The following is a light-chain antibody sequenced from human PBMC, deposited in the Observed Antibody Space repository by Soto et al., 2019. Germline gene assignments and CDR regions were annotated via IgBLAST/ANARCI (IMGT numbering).Light chain of an antibody. CDR3: QQTYRTPFT. J-gene: IGKJ3*01. CDR2: AAY. CDR1: QSISNY. V-gene: IGKV1-39*01. Sequence: DFQMTQSPSSLSASVGDRVTITCRSSQSISNYLNWYQQKPGKAPKLLIYAAYSLQSGVPSRFSGSGSGTDFTLTIRSLQPEDFATYYCQQTYRTPFTFGPGTKVDVK.